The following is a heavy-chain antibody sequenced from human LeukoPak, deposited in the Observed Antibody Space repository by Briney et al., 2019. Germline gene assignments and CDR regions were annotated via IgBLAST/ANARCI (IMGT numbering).Heavy chain of an antibody. D-gene: IGHD2-2*01. Sequence: TSETLSLTCAVYGGSFSGYYWSWIRQPPGKGLEWIGEINHSGSTNYNPSLKSRVTISVDTPKNQFSLKLSSVTAADTAVYYCARPYCSSTSCYDWDDYWGQGTLVTVSS. V-gene: IGHV4-34*01. CDR2: INHSGST. J-gene: IGHJ4*02. CDR3: ARPYCSSTSCYDWDDY. CDR1: GGSFSGYY.